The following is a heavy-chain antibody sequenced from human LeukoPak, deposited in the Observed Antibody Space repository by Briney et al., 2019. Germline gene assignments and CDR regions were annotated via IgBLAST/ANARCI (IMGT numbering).Heavy chain of an antibody. Sequence: GSLRLSCAASGFTFSSYWMSWVRQAPGKGLEWVANIKQDGSEENFVHTVKGRFTISRDNAKKSLYLQMNSLRAEDTAVYYCARGSSAGASLRHDIWGQGTLVTVSS. CDR1: GFTFSSYW. CDR2: IKQDGSEE. CDR3: ARGSSAGASLRHDI. J-gene: IGHJ4*02. D-gene: IGHD1-26*01. V-gene: IGHV3-7*01.